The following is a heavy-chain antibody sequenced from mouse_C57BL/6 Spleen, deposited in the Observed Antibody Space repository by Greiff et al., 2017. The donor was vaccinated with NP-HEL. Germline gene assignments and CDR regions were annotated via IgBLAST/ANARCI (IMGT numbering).Heavy chain of an antibody. CDR1: GFTFSSYA. CDR2: ISDGGSYT. D-gene: IGHD2-4*01. Sequence: EVQLVESGGGLVKPGGSLKLSCAASGFTFSSYAMSWVRQTPEKRLEWVATISDGGSYTYYPDNVKGRFTISRDNAKNNLYLQMSHLKSEDTAMYYCARDRDYDGGYFDYWGQGTTLTVSS. V-gene: IGHV5-4*01. CDR3: ARDRDYDGGYFDY. J-gene: IGHJ2*01.